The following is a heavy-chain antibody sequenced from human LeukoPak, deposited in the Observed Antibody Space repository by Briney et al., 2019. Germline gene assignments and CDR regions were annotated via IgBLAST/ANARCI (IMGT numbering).Heavy chain of an antibody. V-gene: IGHV3-33*06. CDR2: IWYDGSNK. Sequence: GGSLRLSCAASGFTFSSYGMLWVRQAPGKGLEWVAVIWYDGSNKYYADSVKGRFTISRDNSKNTLYLQMNSLRAEDTAVYYCAKVGPLEWLLSLDYWGQGTLVTVSS. D-gene: IGHD3-3*01. J-gene: IGHJ4*02. CDR3: AKVGPLEWLLSLDY. CDR1: GFTFSSYG.